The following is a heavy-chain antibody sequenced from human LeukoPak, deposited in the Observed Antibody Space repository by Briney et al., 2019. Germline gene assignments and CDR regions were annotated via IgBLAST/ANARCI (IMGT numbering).Heavy chain of an antibody. J-gene: IGHJ4*02. CDR1: GFTFSNYA. CDR2: ISSNGYNT. D-gene: IGHD6-19*01. V-gene: IGHV3-64*01. CDR3: ARVAVAGHHFDY. Sequence: GGSLRLSCAASGFTFSNYAMHWVRQAPGKGLEYVSAISSNGYNTYYANSVRGRFTISRDNSNNTLYLQMGSLRAEDMAVYYCARVAVAGHHFDYWAREPWSPSPQ.